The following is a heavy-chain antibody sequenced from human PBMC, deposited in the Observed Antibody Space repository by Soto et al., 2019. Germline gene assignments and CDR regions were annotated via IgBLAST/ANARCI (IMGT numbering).Heavy chain of an antibody. CDR2: ISGGGAGT. J-gene: IGHJ4*02. D-gene: IGHD3-16*01. CDR3: AKERKPDHDDGLYAFES. CDR1: GRTFRSYA. V-gene: IGHV3-23*01. Sequence: PGGSLRLSCVVSGRTFRSYAMSWVHQAPGKGLEWVSGISGGGAGTYYPDSVKGRFTISSDTSTTTLFLDTYSLGAEDTAIYYCAKERKPDHDDGLYAFESWGQGVLVTVSS.